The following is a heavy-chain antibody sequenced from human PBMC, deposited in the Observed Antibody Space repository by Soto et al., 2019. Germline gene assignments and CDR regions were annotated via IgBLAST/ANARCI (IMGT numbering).Heavy chain of an antibody. V-gene: IGHV1-69*01. CDR1: GGTFSSYA. Sequence: QVQLVQSGAEVKKPGSSVKVSCKASGGTFSSYAISCVRQAPGQGLEWMGGSIPIFGTANYAQKFQGRVTITADESTIPAYMELSSLRSEGTAVYYCASLTGTTSSCGGDCDYWGEGTLVTVAS. CDR3: ASLTGTTSSCGGDCDY. CDR2: SIPIFGTA. D-gene: IGHD1-20*01. J-gene: IGHJ4*02.